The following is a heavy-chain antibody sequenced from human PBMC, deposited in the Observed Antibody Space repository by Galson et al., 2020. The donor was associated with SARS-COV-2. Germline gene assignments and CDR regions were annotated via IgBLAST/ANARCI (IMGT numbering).Heavy chain of an antibody. V-gene: IGHV3-13*01. CDR1: GFTFSSYD. CDR3: ARGVSSSWWISDAVDI. D-gene: IGHD6-13*01. Sequence: GGSLRPSCAASGFTFSSYDMHWVRQAPGKGLEWVSAIGTAGDTYYPGSVKGRFTISRENAKNSLYLQMNSLRAGDTAVYYCARGVSSSWWISDAVDIWGQGTMVTVSS. CDR2: IGTAGDT. J-gene: IGHJ3*02.